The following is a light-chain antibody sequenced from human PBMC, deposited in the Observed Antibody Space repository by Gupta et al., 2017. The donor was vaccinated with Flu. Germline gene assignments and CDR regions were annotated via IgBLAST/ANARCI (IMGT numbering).Light chain of an antibody. CDR1: RSNIGSNH. CDR3: EALDDSVSGQV. CDR2: KND. J-gene: IGLJ3*02. V-gene: IGLV1-47*01. Sequence: RSIISCSGSRSNIGSNHVTWYQHRPGTTPKLLVYKNDPRHSAVPDRFSGSKSATSAALAIIGLRADDEAAYYCEALDDSVSGQVFGGGTMLTVL.